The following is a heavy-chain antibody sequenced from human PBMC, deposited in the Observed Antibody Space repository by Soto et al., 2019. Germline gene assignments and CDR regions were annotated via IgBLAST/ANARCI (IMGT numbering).Heavy chain of an antibody. D-gene: IGHD2-15*01. CDR3: ARRSTVVAAYY. Sequence: PSETLSLTCTVSGDSISSSGYYWGWIRQPPGKGLEWIGSIYYSGSTYYNPSLKSRVTISVDTSKNQFSLKLSSVTAADTAVYYCARRSTVVAAYYWGQGTLVTVSS. V-gene: IGHV4-39*01. CDR1: GDSISSSGYY. CDR2: IYYSGST. J-gene: IGHJ4*02.